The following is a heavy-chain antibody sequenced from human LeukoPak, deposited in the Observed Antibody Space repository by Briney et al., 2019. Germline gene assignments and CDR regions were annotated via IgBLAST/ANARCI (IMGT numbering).Heavy chain of an antibody. V-gene: IGHV2-5*01. Sequence: ESGPTLVKHTETLTLTCSFSGFSLSTSGAGVGWVRQSPGKALEWVTLLYRNNDKRYKSSLWGRLTVTEDASKNQVVLTMTDVTSADAGTYYCVHRAYGGRIEDWGRGTLVTVSP. CDR1: GFSLSTSGAG. J-gene: IGHJ4*02. CDR2: LYRNNDK. CDR3: VHRAYGGRIED. D-gene: IGHD4-23*01.